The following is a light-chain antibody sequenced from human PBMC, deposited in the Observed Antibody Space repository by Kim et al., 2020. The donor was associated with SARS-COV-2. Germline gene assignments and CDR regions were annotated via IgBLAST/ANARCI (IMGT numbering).Light chain of an antibody. CDR1: RLRSYY. V-gene: IGLV3-19*01. CDR2: GKN. CDR3: NSRDSSGNHVV. Sequence: ALGQTVRITCQGDRLRSYYASWYQQKTGQAPVLVIYGKNNRPSGIPDRFSGSSSGNTASLTITGAQAEDEADYYCNSRDSSGNHVVFGGGTQLTVL. J-gene: IGLJ2*01.